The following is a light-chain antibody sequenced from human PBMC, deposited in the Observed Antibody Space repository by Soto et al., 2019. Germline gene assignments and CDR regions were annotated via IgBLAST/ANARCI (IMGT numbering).Light chain of an antibody. J-gene: IGKJ1*01. CDR2: TAS. CDR1: QGINNY. Sequence: DVRVYQSAAALSASVGDTVTITCRASQGINNYLAWYQQKPGKPPVLLIYTASTLKPGVPSRFSGSGAGTEFTLTISSLQPEDFATYYCQKYDSAPRTFGQGTKVDIK. CDR3: QKYDSAPRT. V-gene: IGKV1-27*01.